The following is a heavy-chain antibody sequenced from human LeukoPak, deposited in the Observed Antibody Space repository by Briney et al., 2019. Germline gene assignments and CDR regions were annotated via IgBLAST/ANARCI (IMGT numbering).Heavy chain of an antibody. D-gene: IGHD3-10*01. CDR3: ARGGVAAKYYFDF. J-gene: IGHJ4*02. CDR2: IHYTGAT. V-gene: IGHV4-34*01. Sequence: SETLSLTCAVYGGSITGYYWSWIRQTPGRGLEWVGEIHYTGATSYNPSLKSRATISTDTSKNQFSLKLTSVTAADTAVYYCARGGVAAKYYFDFWGQGTLVTVSS. CDR1: GGSITGYY.